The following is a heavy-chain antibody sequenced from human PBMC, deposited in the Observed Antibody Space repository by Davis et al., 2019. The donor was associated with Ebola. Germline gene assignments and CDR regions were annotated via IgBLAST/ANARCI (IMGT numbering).Heavy chain of an antibody. Sequence: ASVKVSCKVSGYTLTELSIHWVRQAPGKGLEWMGNFDPEDSEAIYAQKFQDRVTMTEDTSTDTAYMELSSLRSEDTAVYYCARGQEVATEWGQGTLVTVSS. CDR2: FDPEDSEA. D-gene: IGHD4-23*01. CDR1: GYTLTELS. J-gene: IGHJ4*02. CDR3: ARGQEVATE. V-gene: IGHV1-24*01.